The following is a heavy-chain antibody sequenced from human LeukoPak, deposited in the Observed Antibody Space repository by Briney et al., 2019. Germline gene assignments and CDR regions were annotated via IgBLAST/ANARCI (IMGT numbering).Heavy chain of an antibody. V-gene: IGHV4-38-2*01. CDR2: IYHSGST. Sequence: SETLSLTCAVSGYSISSGYYWGWIRPPPGKGLEWIESIYHSGSTYYNLSLKSRVTISVDTSTNEFSLKLRSVTAADTAVYFCARFGYYYDSSGYYEKYYFDYWGQGTLVTVSS. D-gene: IGHD3-22*01. CDR3: ARFGYYYDSSGYYEKYYFDY. CDR1: GYSISSGYY. J-gene: IGHJ4*02.